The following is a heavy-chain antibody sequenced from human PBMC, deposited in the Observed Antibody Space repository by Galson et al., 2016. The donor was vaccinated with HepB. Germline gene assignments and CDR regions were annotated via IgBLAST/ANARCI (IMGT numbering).Heavy chain of an antibody. V-gene: IGHV3-30-3*01. CDR2: ISYDGNYK. D-gene: IGHD2-15*01. CDR1: GFTFSNYP. Sequence: SLRLSCAASGFTFSNYPMHWVRQAPGKGLEWVAVISYDGNYKYYADSVKGRFTFSRDNSKNTLYLQMNSLRVEDSAVYYCARATRGKVVPVATLSDLVYLQHWGQGTLVTVSS. CDR3: ARATRGKVVPVATLSDLVYLQH. J-gene: IGHJ1*01.